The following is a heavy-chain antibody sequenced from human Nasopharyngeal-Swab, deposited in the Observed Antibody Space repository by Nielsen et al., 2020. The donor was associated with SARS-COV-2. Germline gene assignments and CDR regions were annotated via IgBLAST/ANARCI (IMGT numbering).Heavy chain of an antibody. D-gene: IGHD5-18*01. CDR2: IRYDGSNK. V-gene: IGHV3-30*02. J-gene: IGHJ6*03. CDR3: AKDSMDTAMVYDYYYYYMDV. CDR1: GFTFSSYG. Sequence: GESLKISCAASGFTFSSYGMHWVRQAPGKGLEWVAFIRYDGSNKYYADSVKSRFTISRDNSKNTLYLQMNSLRAEDTAVYYCAKDSMDTAMVYDYYYYYMDVWGKGTTVTVSS.